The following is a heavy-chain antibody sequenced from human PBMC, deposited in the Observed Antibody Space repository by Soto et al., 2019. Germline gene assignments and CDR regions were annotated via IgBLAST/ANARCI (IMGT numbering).Heavy chain of an antibody. Sequence: GASVKVSCKASGYSFTSYYMHWVRQAPGQGPEWVGMINPSDGSTNYAQKFQGRVTLTRDTSTSILFMELSSLRSEDTAVYFCARAIYYFGGTSPFDLWGQGTLVTVSS. CDR1: GYSFTSYY. J-gene: IGHJ4*02. CDR3: ARAIYYFGGTSPFDL. D-gene: IGHD1-26*01. V-gene: IGHV1-46*01. CDR2: INPSDGST.